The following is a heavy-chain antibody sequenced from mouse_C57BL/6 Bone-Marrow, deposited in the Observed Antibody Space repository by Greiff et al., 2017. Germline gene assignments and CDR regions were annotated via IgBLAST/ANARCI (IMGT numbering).Heavy chain of an antibody. Sequence: EVMLVESGGGLVQPGGSLKLSCAASGFTFSDYGMAWVRQAPRKGPEWVAFISNLAYSIYYADTVTGRFPISRENAKNTLYLEMSSLRSEYKAMYYWARPYYVSSYWYFDVWGTGTTVTVSS. CDR3: ARPYYVSSYWYFDV. J-gene: IGHJ1*03. D-gene: IGHD1-1*01. CDR2: ISNLAYSI. V-gene: IGHV5-15*01. CDR1: GFTFSDYG.